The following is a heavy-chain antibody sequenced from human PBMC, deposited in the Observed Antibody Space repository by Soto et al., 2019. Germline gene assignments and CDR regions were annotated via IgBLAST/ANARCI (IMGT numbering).Heavy chain of an antibody. J-gene: IGHJ6*02. D-gene: IGHD2-2*01. CDR3: ARVPPSLFYYYGMDV. V-gene: IGHV1-3*01. CDR2: INAGNGNT. CDR1: GYTFTSYA. Sequence: GASVKVSWKASGYTFTSYAMHWVRQAPGQRLEWMGWINAGNGNTKYSQKFQGRVTITRDTSASTAYMELSSLRSEDTAVYYCARVPPSLFYYYGMDVWGQGTTVTVSS.